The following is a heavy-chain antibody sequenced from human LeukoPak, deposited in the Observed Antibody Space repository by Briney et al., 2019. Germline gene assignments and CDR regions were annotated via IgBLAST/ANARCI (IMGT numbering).Heavy chain of an antibody. CDR1: GFTFSSYA. J-gene: IGHJ4*02. CDR3: AKSIVVVITTYYFDY. V-gene: IGHV3-23*01. CDR2: ISGSGGST. Sequence: GGSLRLSCAASGFTFSSYAMSWVRQAPGKGLDRPTAISGSGGSTYYADSVKGRFTISRDNSKNTLYLQMNSLRAEDTAVYYCAKSIVVVITTYYFDYWGQGTLVTVSS. D-gene: IGHD3-22*01.